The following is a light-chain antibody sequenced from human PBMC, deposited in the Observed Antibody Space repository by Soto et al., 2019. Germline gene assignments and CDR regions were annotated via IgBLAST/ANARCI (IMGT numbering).Light chain of an antibody. CDR2: EVS. V-gene: IGLV2-14*01. CDR1: SSDVGSYNY. J-gene: IGLJ3*02. CDR3: SSYTSTATRV. Sequence: QSALTQPASVSGSPGQSITISCTGTSSDVGSYNYVSWYQQHPGKAPKLMIYEVSNRPSGVSDRFSGSKSGNTASLTISGLQAEDEADYYCSSYTSTATRVFGGGIKVTVL.